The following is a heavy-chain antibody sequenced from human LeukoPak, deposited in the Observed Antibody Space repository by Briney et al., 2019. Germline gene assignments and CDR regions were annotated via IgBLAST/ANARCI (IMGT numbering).Heavy chain of an antibody. V-gene: IGHV4-59*13. Sequence: SETVSLTCTVWGGSISICYWSWIRQPPGKGLVWMGDIYYSGTTNYNPSLKSRLTISLDTSKTQFSLTLTSVTAADTAAYSCATIHAVAATPTSFDSWGQGTLVTPSP. CDR3: ATIHAVAATPTSFDS. D-gene: IGHD6-19*01. J-gene: IGHJ4*02. CDR1: GGSISICY. CDR2: IYYSGTT.